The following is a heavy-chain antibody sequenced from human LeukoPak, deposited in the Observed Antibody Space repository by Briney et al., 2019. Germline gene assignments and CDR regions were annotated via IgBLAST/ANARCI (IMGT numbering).Heavy chain of an antibody. Sequence: GGSLRLSCAASEFTFSSYWMHWVRQVPGKGLVWVSHINSDGSWTSYADSVKGRFTISKDNAKNTVYLQMNSLRAEDTAVHYCVSFYETYWGRGTLVTVSS. CDR1: EFTFSSYW. CDR3: VSFYETY. CDR2: INSDGSWT. V-gene: IGHV3-74*01. D-gene: IGHD2/OR15-2a*01. J-gene: IGHJ4*02.